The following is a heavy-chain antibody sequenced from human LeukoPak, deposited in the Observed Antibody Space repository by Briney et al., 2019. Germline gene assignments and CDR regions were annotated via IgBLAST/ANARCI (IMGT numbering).Heavy chain of an antibody. D-gene: IGHD6-13*01. CDR3: VKGLAAAGTNY. CDR2: ISSNGGST. CDR1: GFTFSSYA. J-gene: IGHJ4*02. V-gene: IGHV3-64D*09. Sequence: GGSLRLSWSAAGFTFSSYAMDWVRQAPGKGLEYVSTISSNGGSTYYADSVKGRFTISRDNSKNTLYLQMSSLRVEDTAVYYCVKGLAAAGTNYWGQGTLVTVSS.